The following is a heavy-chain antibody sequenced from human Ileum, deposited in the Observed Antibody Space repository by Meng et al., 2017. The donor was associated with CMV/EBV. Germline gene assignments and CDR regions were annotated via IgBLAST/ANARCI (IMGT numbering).Heavy chain of an antibody. CDR3: AKEGSN. J-gene: IGHJ4*02. Sequence: GGSLRLSCAASGFTFSDYPMHWVRQAPGKGLEWVAVISYDGRQKNYADSVKGRFTISRDNSKNTLYLQMSSLRPDDTAMFYCAKEGSNWGQGTQVTVSS. CDR2: ISYDGRQK. CDR1: GFTFSDYP. V-gene: IGHV3-30*04. D-gene: IGHD1-26*01.